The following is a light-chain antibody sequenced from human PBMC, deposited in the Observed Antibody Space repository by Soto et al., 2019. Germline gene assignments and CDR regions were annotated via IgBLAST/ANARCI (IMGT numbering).Light chain of an antibody. CDR2: GAS. Sequence: EIVLTQSPGTLSLSPGERATLSCRASPSVSSSYLAWYQQKPCQAPRLLIYGASSRATGIPDRFSGSGSGTDFTLAISSLEPEDFAVYYGQQRSNWPTVTFGGGTKVDIK. V-gene: IGKV3D-20*02. CDR3: QQRSNWPTVT. CDR1: PSVSSSY. J-gene: IGKJ4*01.